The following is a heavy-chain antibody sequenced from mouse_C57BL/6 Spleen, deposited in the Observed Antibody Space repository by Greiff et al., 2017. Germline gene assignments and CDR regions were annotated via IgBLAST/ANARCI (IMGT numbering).Heavy chain of an antibody. D-gene: IGHD1-1*01. CDR2: IWRGGST. CDR3: AKWNYGSSYLFAY. V-gene: IGHV2-5*01. J-gene: IGHJ3*01. CDR1: GFSLTSYG. Sequence: VQLQQSGPGLVQPSQSLSITCTVSGFSLTSYGVHWVRQSPGKGLEWLGVIWRGGSTDYNAAFMSRLSITKDNSKSQVFFKMNSLQADDTAIYYCAKWNYGSSYLFAYWGQGTLVTVSA.